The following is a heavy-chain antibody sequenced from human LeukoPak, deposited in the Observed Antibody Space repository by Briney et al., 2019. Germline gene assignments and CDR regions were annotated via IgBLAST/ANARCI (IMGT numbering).Heavy chain of an antibody. CDR3: ARAVSGWYNWFDP. CDR1: GYTFTSYD. Sequence: GASVKVSCKASGYTFTSYDINWVRQATGQGLEWMGWMNPSSGNTGYAQKFQGRVTMTRNTSISTAYMELSSLRSEDTAVYYCARAVSGWYNWFDPWGQGTLVTVSS. D-gene: IGHD6-19*01. J-gene: IGHJ5*02. V-gene: IGHV1-8*01. CDR2: MNPSSGNT.